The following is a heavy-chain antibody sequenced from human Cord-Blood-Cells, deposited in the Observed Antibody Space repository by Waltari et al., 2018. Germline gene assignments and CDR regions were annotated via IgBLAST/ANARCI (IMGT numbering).Heavy chain of an antibody. J-gene: IGHJ5*02. CDR2: IYHSGST. CDR1: GGSISSGRYS. D-gene: IGHD4-17*01. CDR3: ARVDGDYYNWFDP. V-gene: IGHV4-30-2*01. Sequence: QLQLQESGSGLVKPSQTLSLTCAVSGGSISSGRYSWSWIRQPPGKGLEWIGYIYHSGSTYYNPSLKSRVTISVDRSKNQFSLKLSSVTAADTAVYYCARVDGDYYNWFDPWGQGTLVTVSS.